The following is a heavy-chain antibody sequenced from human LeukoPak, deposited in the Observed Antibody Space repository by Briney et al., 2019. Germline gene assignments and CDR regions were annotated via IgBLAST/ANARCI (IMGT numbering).Heavy chain of an antibody. CDR2: IYPGDSDP. V-gene: IGHV5-51*01. J-gene: IGHJ4*02. CDR1: GYSFTSYW. D-gene: IGHD6-19*01. CDR3: ARRSQWLVLDY. Sequence: GESLQISCKGSGYSFTSYWIGWVRQLPGKGLEWMGIIYPGDSDPRYRPSFQGQVTISADKPISTAYLQWSSLKASDTAMYYCARRSQWLVLDYWGQGTLVTVSS.